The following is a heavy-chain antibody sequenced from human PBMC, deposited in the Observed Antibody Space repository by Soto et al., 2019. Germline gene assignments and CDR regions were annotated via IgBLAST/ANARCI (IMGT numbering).Heavy chain of an antibody. D-gene: IGHD3-10*01. V-gene: IGHV2-5*02. CDR3: ARSITMVRGVIIRWKTQVYFQH. J-gene: IGHJ1*01. CDR1: GFSLSTSGVG. Sequence: SGPTLVKPTQTLTLTCTFSGFSLSTSGVGVGWIRQPPGKALEWLALIYWDDDKRYSPSLKSRLTITKDTSKNQVVLTMTNMDPVDTATYYCARSITMVRGVIIRWKTQVYFQHWGQGTLVTVSS. CDR2: IYWDDDK.